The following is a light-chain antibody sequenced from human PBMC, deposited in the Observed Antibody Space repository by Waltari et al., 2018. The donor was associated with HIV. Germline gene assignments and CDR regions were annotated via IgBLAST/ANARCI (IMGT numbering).Light chain of an antibody. J-gene: IGLJ3*02. CDR1: SSDVGSYNL. V-gene: IGLV2-23*02. Sequence: QSALTQPASVSGSPGQSITISCTGTSSDVGSYNLVSWYQQHPGKAPKLMIYEVTKRPSGVSTRCSGSKSGNTASLTISGLQAEDEGDYHCCSYAGTSILVFGGGTKLTVL. CDR3: CSYAGTSILV. CDR2: EVT.